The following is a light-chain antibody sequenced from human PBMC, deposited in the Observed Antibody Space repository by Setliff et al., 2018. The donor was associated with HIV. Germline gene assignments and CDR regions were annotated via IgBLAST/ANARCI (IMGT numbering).Light chain of an antibody. CDR2: DVS. CDR1: SSDVGGYNY. Sequence: QSALAQPASVSGSPGQSITISCTGTSSDVGGYNYVSWYQLHPGKAPKLMIFDVSERPSGVSNRFSGSKSGNTASLTISGLQAEDEADYYCSSYAGSNNVFGTGTKVTVL. J-gene: IGLJ1*01. CDR3: SSYAGSNNV. V-gene: IGLV2-14*03.